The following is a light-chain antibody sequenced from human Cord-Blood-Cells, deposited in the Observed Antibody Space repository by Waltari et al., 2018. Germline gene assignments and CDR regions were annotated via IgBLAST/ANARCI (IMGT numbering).Light chain of an antibody. CDR2: AAS. Sequence: DFQLTQSPSFLSASVGDRVPTTCRASQGISSYLAWYQQKPGKAPKLLIYAASTLQSGVPSRFSGSGSGTEFTLTISSLQPEDFATYYCQQLNSYPLTFGGGTKVEIK. V-gene: IGKV1-9*01. CDR1: QGISSY. CDR3: QQLNSYPLT. J-gene: IGKJ4*01.